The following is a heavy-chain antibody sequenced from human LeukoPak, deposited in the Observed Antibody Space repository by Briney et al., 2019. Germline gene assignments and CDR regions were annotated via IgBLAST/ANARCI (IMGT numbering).Heavy chain of an antibody. CDR2: ISSSSSYI. CDR3: ARGYSPLSYYYY. D-gene: IGHD2-21*01. Sequence: GGSLRLSCAASGFTFSSYSMNWVSQAPGKGLEWVSSISSSSSYIYYADSVKGRFTISRDNAKNSLYLQMNSLRAEDTDVYYCARGYSPLSYYYYWGQGTLVTVSS. V-gene: IGHV3-21*01. J-gene: IGHJ4*02. CDR1: GFTFSSYS.